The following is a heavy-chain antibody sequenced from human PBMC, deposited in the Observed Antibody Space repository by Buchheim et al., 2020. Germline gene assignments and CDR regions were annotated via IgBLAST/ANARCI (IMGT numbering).Heavy chain of an antibody. V-gene: IGHV4-61*02. CDR2: IYTSGST. Sequence: QVQLQESGPGLVKPSQTLSLTCTVSGGSISSGSYYWSWIRQPAGKGLEWIGRIYTSGSTNYNPSLKSPVTISVDTSKNQFSLKLSSVTAADTAVYYCAREADDSSGYYPYYFDYWGQGTL. CDR3: AREADDSSGYYPYYFDY. J-gene: IGHJ4*02. CDR1: GGSISSGSYY. D-gene: IGHD3-22*01.